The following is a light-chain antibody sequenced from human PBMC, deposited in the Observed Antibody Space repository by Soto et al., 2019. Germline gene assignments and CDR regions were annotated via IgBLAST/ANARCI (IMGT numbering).Light chain of an antibody. CDR1: AGAVTSNYY. Sequence: QTVVTQEPSLTVSPGGTVTLTCASSAGAVTSNYYPNWFQQKPGQAPRALIYSISNKHSWTPARFSGSLLGAKAALTLSGVQPEDEAEYYCLLYSSDAWVFGGGTKLTVL. J-gene: IGLJ3*02. V-gene: IGLV7-43*01. CDR3: LLYSSDAWV. CDR2: SIS.